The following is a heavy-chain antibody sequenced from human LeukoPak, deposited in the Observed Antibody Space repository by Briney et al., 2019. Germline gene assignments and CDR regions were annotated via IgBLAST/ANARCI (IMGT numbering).Heavy chain of an antibody. CDR1: GFTFSSYS. CDR2: ISSSSSYI. V-gene: IGHV3-21*01. CDR3: ASPAAMVAFDI. J-gene: IGHJ3*02. Sequence: GGSLRLSCAASGFTFSSYSMNWVRQAPGKGLEWVSSISSSSSYIYYADSVKGRFTISRDNAKNSLYLQMNSLRAEDTAVYYCASPAAMVAFDIWGQGTMVTVSS. D-gene: IGHD2-2*01.